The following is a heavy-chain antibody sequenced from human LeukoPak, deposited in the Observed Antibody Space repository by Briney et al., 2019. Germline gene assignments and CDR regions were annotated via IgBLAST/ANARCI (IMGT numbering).Heavy chain of an antibody. CDR3: ARKAPNWWYFDL. CDR1: GGSISSYY. V-gene: IGHV4-59*12. J-gene: IGHJ2*01. Sequence: PSETLSLTCTVSGGSISSYYWSWLRQPPGKGLEWIGYIYYSGSTNYNPSLKSRVTISVDTSKNQFSLKLSSVTAADTAVYYCARKAPNWWYFDLWGRGTLVTVSS. CDR2: IYYSGST. D-gene: IGHD1-1*01.